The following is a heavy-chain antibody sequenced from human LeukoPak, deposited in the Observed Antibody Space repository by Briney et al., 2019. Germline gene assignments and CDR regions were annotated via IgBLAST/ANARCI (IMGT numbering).Heavy chain of an antibody. CDR1: GYTFSGYY. D-gene: IGHD6-19*01. CDR2: IDPNSGGT. Sequence: ASVEVSCKASGYTFSGYYMHWVRQAPGQGLEWMGWIDPNSGGTNFAQKFQGRVTMTRDTSISTTYMELSRLRSDDTAVYYCARELFYSSGTKSNRVDYWGQGTLVTVSS. V-gene: IGHV1-2*02. CDR3: ARELFYSSGTKSNRVDY. J-gene: IGHJ4*02.